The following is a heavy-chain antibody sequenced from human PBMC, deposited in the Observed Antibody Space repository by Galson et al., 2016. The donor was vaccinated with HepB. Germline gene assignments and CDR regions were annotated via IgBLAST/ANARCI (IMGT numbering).Heavy chain of an antibody. Sequence: SLRLSCAASGFTFSSYGMNWVRQAPGKGLEWVATLTGSGGGTYYADSVKGRFTISRDNSKNTLYLEMISLRAGDTAVYYCAKVPHHSTGWPREIDYWGQGTLVIVSS. V-gene: IGHV3-23*01. J-gene: IGHJ4*02. CDR2: LTGSGGGT. CDR3: AKVPHHSTGWPREIDY. CDR1: GFTFSSYG. D-gene: IGHD6-25*01.